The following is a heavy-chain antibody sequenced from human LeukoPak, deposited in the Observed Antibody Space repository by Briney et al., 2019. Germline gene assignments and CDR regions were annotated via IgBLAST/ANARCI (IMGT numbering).Heavy chain of an antibody. CDR2: ISYDGSNK. CDR1: GFTFSSYG. V-gene: IGHV3-30*18. Sequence: GGSLRLSCAASGFTFSSYGMHWVRQAPGKGLEWVAVISYDGSNKYYADSVKGRFTISRDNSKNTLYLQMNSLRAEDTAVYYCANSGRIAAAGFDAFDIWGQGTMVTVSP. CDR3: ANSGRIAAAGFDAFDI. J-gene: IGHJ3*02. D-gene: IGHD6-13*01.